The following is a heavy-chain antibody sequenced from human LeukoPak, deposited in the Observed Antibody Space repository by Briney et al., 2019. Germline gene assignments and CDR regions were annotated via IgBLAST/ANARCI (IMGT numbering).Heavy chain of an antibody. J-gene: IGHJ3*02. CDR1: GYTFTSYG. D-gene: IGHD3-9*01. Sequence: ASVKVSCKASGYTFTSYGISWVRQAPGQGLEWMGWINAYNGNTNYAQKLQGRVTMTTDTSTSTAYMELRSLRSDDTAVYYCARGSPAKLRYFDWLPTPNDAFDIWGQGTMVTVSS. V-gene: IGHV1-18*01. CDR3: ARGSPAKLRYFDWLPTPNDAFDI. CDR2: INAYNGNT.